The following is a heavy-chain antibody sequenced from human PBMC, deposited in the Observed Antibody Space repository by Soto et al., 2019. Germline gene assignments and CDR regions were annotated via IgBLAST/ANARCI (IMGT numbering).Heavy chain of an antibody. CDR2: VYHTGDT. D-gene: IGHD2-21*02. Sequence: KTSETLSLTCGVSGGTVASSHWWSWVRQSPGGGLEWIGNVYHTGDTNLNPSLQSRVTVSVDKSNHQFSLRLNSLTAADTAVYFCAREIVTAGGNNYFDPWGPGTLVTVSS. J-gene: IGHJ5*02. CDR3: AREIVTAGGNNYFDP. V-gene: IGHV4-4*02. CDR1: GGTVASSHW.